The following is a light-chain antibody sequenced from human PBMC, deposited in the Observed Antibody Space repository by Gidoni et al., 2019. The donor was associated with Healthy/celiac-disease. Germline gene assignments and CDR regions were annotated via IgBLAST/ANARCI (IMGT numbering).Light chain of an antibody. CDR3: QQYNSYSPRRT. V-gene: IGKV1-5*01. CDR2: DAS. J-gene: IGKJ2*01. CDR1: QSISIW. Sequence: DIPLTQAPSTLSASVGDRVTITCPASQSISIWLAWYQHKPGKAPKLLIYDASSLESGVPSRFSGSGSGTEFTLTLSSLQPDDFATYYCQQYNSYSPRRTFGQGTKLEIK.